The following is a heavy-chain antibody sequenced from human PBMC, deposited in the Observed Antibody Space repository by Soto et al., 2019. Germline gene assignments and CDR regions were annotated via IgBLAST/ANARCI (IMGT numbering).Heavy chain of an antibody. CDR1: GFTFSSYS. V-gene: IGHV3-21*01. Sequence: PGGSLRLSCAASGFTFSSYSMNWVRQAPGKGLEWVSSISSSSYIYYADSVKGRFTTSRDNAKNSLYLQMNSLRAEDTAVYYCARDIAVAEDAFDIWGQGTMVTVSS. CDR3: ARDIAVAEDAFDI. J-gene: IGHJ3*02. D-gene: IGHD6-19*01. CDR2: ISSSSYI.